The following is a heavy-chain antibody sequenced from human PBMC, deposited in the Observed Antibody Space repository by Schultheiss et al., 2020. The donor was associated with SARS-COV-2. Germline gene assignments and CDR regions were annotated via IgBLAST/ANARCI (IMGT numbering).Heavy chain of an antibody. CDR2: ISGSGGST. CDR1: GFTFSSYE. Sequence: GGSLRLSCAASGFTFSSYEMNWVRQAPGKGLEWVSAISGSGGSTYYADSVKGRFTISRDNSKNTLYLQMNSLRAEDTAVYYCAKDDGYSSSWYYFDYWGQGTLVTGSS. V-gene: IGHV3-23*01. CDR3: AKDDGYSSSWYYFDY. J-gene: IGHJ4*02. D-gene: IGHD6-13*01.